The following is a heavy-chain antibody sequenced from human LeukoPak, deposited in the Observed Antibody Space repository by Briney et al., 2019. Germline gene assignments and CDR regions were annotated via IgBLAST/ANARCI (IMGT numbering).Heavy chain of an antibody. J-gene: IGHJ3*02. CDR2: IYTSGST. CDR3: ARDYPYYYDSSGYYWDAFDI. CDR1: GGSISSYY. V-gene: IGHV4-4*07. Sequence: SETLSLTCTVSGGSISSYYWSWIRQPAGKGLEWIGRIYTSGSTNYNPSLKGRVTMSVDTSKNQFSLKLSSVTAADTAVYYCARDYPYYYDSSGYYWDAFDIWGQGTMVTVSS. D-gene: IGHD3-22*01.